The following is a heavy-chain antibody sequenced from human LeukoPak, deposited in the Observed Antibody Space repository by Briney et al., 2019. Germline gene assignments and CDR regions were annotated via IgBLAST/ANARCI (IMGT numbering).Heavy chain of an antibody. Sequence: SETLSLTCAVYGGSFSGYYWSWIRQPPGKGLEWIGEINHSGSTNYNPSLKSRVTISVDTSKNQFSLKLSSVTAADTAVHYCARVVGSRITIFGVVIPKTNNWFDPWGQGTLVTVSS. J-gene: IGHJ5*02. V-gene: IGHV4-34*01. CDR1: GGSFSGYY. CDR3: ARVVGSRITIFGVVIPKTNNWFDP. CDR2: INHSGST. D-gene: IGHD3-3*01.